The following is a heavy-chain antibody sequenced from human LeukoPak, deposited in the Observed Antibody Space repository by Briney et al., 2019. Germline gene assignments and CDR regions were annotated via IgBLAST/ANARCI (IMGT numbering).Heavy chain of an antibody. CDR3: AREHIVVVPAAIQPYYYYYYGMDV. CDR1: GYTFTGYY. Sequence: ASVKVSCKASGYTFTGYYMHWVRQAPGQGLEWMGWINPNSGGTNYAQKFQGRVTMTRDTSISTAYMELSRLRSDDTAAYYCAREHIVVVPAAIQPYYYYYYGMDVWGQGTTVTVSS. CDR2: INPNSGGT. D-gene: IGHD2-2*02. J-gene: IGHJ6*02. V-gene: IGHV1-2*02.